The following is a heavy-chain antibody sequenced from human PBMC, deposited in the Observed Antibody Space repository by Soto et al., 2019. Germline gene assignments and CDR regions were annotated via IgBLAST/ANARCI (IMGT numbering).Heavy chain of an antibody. CDR3: ARDHQAIAAAGTGYYYYMDV. Sequence: ASVKVSCKASGYTFTGYYMHWVRQAPGQGLEWMGWINPNSGGTNYAQKFQGWVTMTRDTSISTAYMELSRLRSDDTAVYYCARDHQAIAAAGTGYYYYMDVWGEGTTVTVSS. D-gene: IGHD6-13*01. CDR1: GYTFTGYY. CDR2: INPNSGGT. V-gene: IGHV1-2*04. J-gene: IGHJ6*03.